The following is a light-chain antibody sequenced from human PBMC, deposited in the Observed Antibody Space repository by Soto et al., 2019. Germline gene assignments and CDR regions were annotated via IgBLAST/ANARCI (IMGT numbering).Light chain of an antibody. Sequence: EIVLTQSPGTLSLSPGERATLSCRASQSVGFTFITWYQQIPGQAPRLLIYAASSRASGISDRFSGSGSGTDFTLTISRLEPEDFAVYYCHQYGNSPPTFGGGTKVEIK. CDR3: HQYGNSPPT. V-gene: IGKV3-20*01. J-gene: IGKJ4*01. CDR2: AAS. CDR1: QSVGFTF.